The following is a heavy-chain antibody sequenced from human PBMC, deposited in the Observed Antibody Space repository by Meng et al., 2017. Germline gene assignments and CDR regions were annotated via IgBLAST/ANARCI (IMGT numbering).Heavy chain of an antibody. V-gene: IGHV4-34*01. CDR3: ARVPGGIGAADY. CDR2: INHSGST. J-gene: IGHJ4*02. Sequence: QVHRRVWGHGLLKLSEILSLTCSCYGGYFSGYYWSWIRQPPGKGLEWIWEINHSGSTNYNPSLKSRVTISVDTSKNQFSLKLSSVTAADTAVYYCARVPGGIGAADYWGQGTLVTVSS. D-gene: IGHD3-10*01. CDR1: GGYFSGYY.